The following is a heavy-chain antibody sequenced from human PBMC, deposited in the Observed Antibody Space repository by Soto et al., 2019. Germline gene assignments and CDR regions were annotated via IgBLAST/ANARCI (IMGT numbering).Heavy chain of an antibody. J-gene: IGHJ4*02. Sequence: QITLKESGPTLVKPTQTLTLTCTFSGFSLSTSGVGVGWIRQPPGKALEWLALIYWDDDKRYSPSLKSRLTITNDTYKNQVVLTMTNMDPVDTATYYCPNIGIGYSSSCGYFDYWGQGTLVTVSS. CDR3: PNIGIGYSSSCGYFDY. D-gene: IGHD6-6*01. CDR1: GFSLSTSGVG. V-gene: IGHV2-5*02. CDR2: IYWDDDK.